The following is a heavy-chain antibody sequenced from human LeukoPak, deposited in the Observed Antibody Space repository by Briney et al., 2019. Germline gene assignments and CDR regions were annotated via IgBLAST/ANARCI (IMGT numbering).Heavy chain of an antibody. V-gene: IGHV4-59*12. CDR1: GGSISSYY. J-gene: IGHJ4*02. D-gene: IGHD3-10*01. CDR3: ARGGKGKFDY. Sequence: PSETLSLTCTVSGGSISSYYWSWIRQPPGKGLEWIGYIYYSGSTNYNPSLKSRVTMSVDTSKNQFSLKLSSVTAADTAVYYCARGGKGKFDYWGQGTLVTVSS. CDR2: IYYSGST.